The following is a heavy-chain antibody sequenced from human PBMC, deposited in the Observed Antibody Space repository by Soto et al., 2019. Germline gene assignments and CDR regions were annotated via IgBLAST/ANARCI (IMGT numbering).Heavy chain of an antibody. V-gene: IGHV3-30*18. CDR1: GFTFSSYG. D-gene: IGHD3-3*01. J-gene: IGHJ4*02. CDR2: ISYDGSNK. CDR3: AKGSIFGVVINVL. Sequence: QVQLVESGGGVVQPGRSLRLSCAASGFTFSSYGMHWVRQAPGKGLEWVAVISYDGSNKYYADSVKGRFTISRDNSKNTLYLQMNSLRAEDTAVYYCAKGSIFGVVINVLWGQGTLVTVSS.